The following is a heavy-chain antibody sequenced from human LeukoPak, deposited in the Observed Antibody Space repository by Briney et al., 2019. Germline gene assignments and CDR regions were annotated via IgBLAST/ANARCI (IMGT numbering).Heavy chain of an antibody. D-gene: IGHD1-1*01. J-gene: IGHJ4*02. CDR2: IIPIFGTA. V-gene: IGHV1-69*01. CDR3: ARGTGTRFGYYFDY. CDR1: GGTFSSYA. Sequence: ASVKVSCKASGGTFSSYAISWVRQAPGQGLEWMGGIIPIFGTANYAQMFQGRVTITANDTTSTAYMELSSLRSEDTAVYYCARGTGTRFGYYFDYWGQGTLVTVSS.